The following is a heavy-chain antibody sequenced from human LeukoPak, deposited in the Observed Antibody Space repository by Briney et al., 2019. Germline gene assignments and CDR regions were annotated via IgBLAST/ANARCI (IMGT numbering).Heavy chain of an antibody. CDR3: ARPKNYYDSSGSLDY. D-gene: IGHD3-22*01. CDR1: GYTFTGYY. V-gene: IGHV1-2*02. CDR2: INPNSGGT. J-gene: IGHJ4*02. Sequence: ASVKVPCKASGYTFTGYYMHWVRQAPGQGLEWMGWINPNSGGTNYAQKFQGRVTMTRDTSISTAYMELSRLRSDDTAVYYCARPKNYYDSSGSLDYWGQGTLVTVSS.